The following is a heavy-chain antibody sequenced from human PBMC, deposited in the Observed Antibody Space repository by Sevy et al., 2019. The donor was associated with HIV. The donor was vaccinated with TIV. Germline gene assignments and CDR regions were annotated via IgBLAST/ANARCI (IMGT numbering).Heavy chain of an antibody. J-gene: IGHJ4*02. CDR3: IGETYYYDISAYYPLGF. CDR2: FRSRPKNYAT. Sequence: GGSLRLSCAASGFTFLGSTVHWVCQASGKGLEWVGLFRSRPKNYATAYSQSVKGRFTISRDDSKNTAFLQMNSLKTEDTAVYFCIGETYYYDISAYYPLGFWGQGTLVTVSS. D-gene: IGHD3-22*01. V-gene: IGHV3-73*01. CDR1: GFTFLGST.